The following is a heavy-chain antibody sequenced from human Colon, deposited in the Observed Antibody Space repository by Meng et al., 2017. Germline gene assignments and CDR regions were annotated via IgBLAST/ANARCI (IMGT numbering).Heavy chain of an antibody. Sequence: GESLKISCAASGFTFSRYWMSWVRQAPGKGLEWVANIKQDGSEKYYVDSVKGRFTISRDNAKNSLYLQMNSLRAEDTAVYYCAREDSSGWYDYWGQGTLVTVSS. CDR1: GFTFSRYW. D-gene: IGHD6-19*01. CDR2: IKQDGSEK. V-gene: IGHV3-7*01. J-gene: IGHJ4*02. CDR3: AREDSSGWYDY.